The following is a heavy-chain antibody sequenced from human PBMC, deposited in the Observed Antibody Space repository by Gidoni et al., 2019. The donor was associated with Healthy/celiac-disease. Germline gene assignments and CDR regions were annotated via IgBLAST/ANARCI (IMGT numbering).Heavy chain of an antibody. V-gene: IGHV7-4-1*02. CDR1: GYTFTSYA. J-gene: IGHJ4*02. D-gene: IGHD3-3*01. Sequence: QVQLVQSGSELKKPGASVKVSCNASGYTFTSYAMNWVRQAPGQGLEWMGWSNSNTGNPTYAQGFTGRFVFSLDTSVSTAYLQISSLKAEDTAVYYCARGPGVVYDFWSGYYGYWGQGTLVTVSS. CDR2: SNSNTGNP. CDR3: ARGPGVVYDFWSGYYGY.